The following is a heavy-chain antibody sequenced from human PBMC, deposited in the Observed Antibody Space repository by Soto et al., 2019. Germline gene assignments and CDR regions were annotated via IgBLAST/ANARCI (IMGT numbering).Heavy chain of an antibody. Sequence: GGSLRLSCAASGFTFSSHGMHWVRQAPGKGLQWVAVIWFDGTNQYYEDSVKGRFTISRDNSRNILYLQMNTLRLEDTAVYYCVRDLESRGDYYYYGMDVWGQGTTVTVSS. D-gene: IGHD3-16*01. CDR2: IWFDGTNQ. V-gene: IGHV3-33*01. CDR1: GFTFSSHG. J-gene: IGHJ6*02. CDR3: VRDLESRGDYYYYGMDV.